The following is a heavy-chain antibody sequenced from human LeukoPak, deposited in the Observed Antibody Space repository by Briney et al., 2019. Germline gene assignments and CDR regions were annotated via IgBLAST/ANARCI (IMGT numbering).Heavy chain of an antibody. CDR1: GFTFSNYV. CDR3: ASRDPCTGGTCYGLGY. V-gene: IGHV3-23*01. D-gene: IGHD2-15*01. Sequence: GGSLRLSCAASGFTFSNYVMNWVRQAPGKGLEWVSAIWGPGDTTYYADSVKGRFTISRDNAKETLYLQMNSLRDEDTAVYYCASRDPCTGGTCYGLGYWGQGTLVTVSS. CDR2: IWGPGDTT. J-gene: IGHJ4*02.